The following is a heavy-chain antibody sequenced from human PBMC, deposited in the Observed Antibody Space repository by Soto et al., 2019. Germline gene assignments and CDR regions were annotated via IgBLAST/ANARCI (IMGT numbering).Heavy chain of an antibody. CDR2: MNPNSGNT. CDR3: ARGIAADTVYYYYYMDV. J-gene: IGHJ6*03. Sequence: ASVKVSCKASGYTFTSYVINWVRHATGQGLEWMGWMNPNSGNTGYAQKFQGRVTMTRNTSISTAYMELSSLRSEDTAVYYCARGIAADTVYYYYYMDVWGKGTTVTVS. CDR1: GYTFTSYV. V-gene: IGHV1-8*01. D-gene: IGHD6-13*01.